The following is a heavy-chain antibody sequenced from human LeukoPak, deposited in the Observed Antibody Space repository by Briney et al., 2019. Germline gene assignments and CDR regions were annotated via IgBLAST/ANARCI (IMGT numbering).Heavy chain of an antibody. CDR1: GFTVSSNY. CDR2: IYSGGST. J-gene: IGHJ6*03. Sequence: GGSLRLSCAASGFTVSSNYMSWVRQAPGKGLEWVSVIYSGGSTYYADSVKGRFTISRDNSKNTLDLQMNSLRAEDTAVYFCAKDYDGVYYYYMDVWGKGTTVIISS. V-gene: IGHV3-53*05. CDR3: AKDYDGVYYYYMDV. D-gene: IGHD3-10*01.